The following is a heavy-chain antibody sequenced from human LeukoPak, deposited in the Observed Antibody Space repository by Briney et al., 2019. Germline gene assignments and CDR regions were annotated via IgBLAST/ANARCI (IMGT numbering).Heavy chain of an antibody. J-gene: IGHJ4*02. CDR3: VGGIGWQPDY. D-gene: IGHD6-19*01. V-gene: IGHV3-7*03. CDR1: GFTFSSYG. CDR2: IRQDGREK. Sequence: GRSLRLSCAASGFTFSSYGMHWVRQAPGKGLEWVAIIRQDGREKLYLDSVKGRFTISRDNAKSSVYLQINSLRAEDTAVYYCVGGIGWQPDYWGQGTLVTVSS.